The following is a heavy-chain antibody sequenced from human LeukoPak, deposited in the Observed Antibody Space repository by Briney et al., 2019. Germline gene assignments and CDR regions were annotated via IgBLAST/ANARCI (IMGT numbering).Heavy chain of an antibody. D-gene: IGHD5-24*01. V-gene: IGHV1-2*06. Sequence: ASVRVSCKASGYTFTGYYMHWVRQAPGQGLEWMGRINPNSGGTNYAQKFQGRVTMTRDTSISTAYMELSRLRSDDTAVYYCARGTSLEMATILPVTWGQGTLVTVSS. J-gene: IGHJ4*02. CDR1: GYTFTGYY. CDR3: ARGTSLEMATILPVT. CDR2: INPNSGGT.